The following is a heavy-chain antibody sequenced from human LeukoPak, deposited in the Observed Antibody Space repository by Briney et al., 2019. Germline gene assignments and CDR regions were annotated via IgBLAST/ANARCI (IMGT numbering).Heavy chain of an antibody. Sequence: PGRSLRLSCAASGFTFDDYAMHWVRQGPGKGLEWVSGVSWNSGSIGYADSVKGRFTISRDNAKNSLYLQMNSLRAEDTALYYCAKDSSSSLDYWGQGTLVTVSS. CDR3: AKDSSSSLDY. J-gene: IGHJ4*02. V-gene: IGHV3-9*01. D-gene: IGHD6-6*01. CDR1: GFTFDDYA. CDR2: VSWNSGSI.